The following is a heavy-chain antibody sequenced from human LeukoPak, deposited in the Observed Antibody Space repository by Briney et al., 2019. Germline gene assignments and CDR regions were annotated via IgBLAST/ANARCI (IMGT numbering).Heavy chain of an antibody. CDR2: ISGSGDAI. CDR1: GFRFSDYY. Sequence: GGSLRLSCVVSGFRFSDYYMSWIRQTPGKGLELISYISGSGDAIYYTDSVKGRFTISRDNAKNSLYLQLDDLSAEDTAFYYCASLYDSTGFCFDYWGQGALVTVS. V-gene: IGHV3-11*01. J-gene: IGHJ4*02. CDR3: ASLYDSTGFCFDY. D-gene: IGHD3-22*01.